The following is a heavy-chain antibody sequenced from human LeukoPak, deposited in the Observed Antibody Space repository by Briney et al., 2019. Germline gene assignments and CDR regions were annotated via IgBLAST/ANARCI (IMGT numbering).Heavy chain of an antibody. CDR2: IDYSGGST. CDR3: VATRVCGGVLLRPNCLYFEN. D-gene: IGHD3-10*01. J-gene: IGHJ4*02. V-gene: IGHV3-23*01. Sequence: GSLRLSCAASGFTFNNYVMSWVRQAPGKGLEWVSGIDYSGGSTNYADSVLGRFTVSRDNSKNTLYLQMNSLRAEDTAVYYCVATRVCGGVLLRPNCLYFENWGQGTLVSASS. CDR1: GFTFNNYV.